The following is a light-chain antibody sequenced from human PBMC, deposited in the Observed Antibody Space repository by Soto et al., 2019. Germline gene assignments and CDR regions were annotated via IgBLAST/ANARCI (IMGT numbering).Light chain of an antibody. CDR1: QSISSW. V-gene: IGKV1-5*03. J-gene: IGKJ1*01. CDR2: KAS. Sequence: DIQMTQSPSSLSASVIYRVTTTCRASQSISSWLAWYQQKPGKAPKLLIYKASTLKSGVPSRFSGSGSGTEFTLTISSLQPDDFATYYCQHYNSYSEAFGQGTKVDTK. CDR3: QHYNSYSEA.